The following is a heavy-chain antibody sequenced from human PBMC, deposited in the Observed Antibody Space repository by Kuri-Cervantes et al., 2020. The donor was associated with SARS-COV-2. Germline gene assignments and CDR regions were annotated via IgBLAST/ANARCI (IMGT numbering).Heavy chain of an antibody. CDR1: GGSIISYY. CDR2: IYYSGST. CDR3: ARGDCSGGSRYGMDV. D-gene: IGHD2-15*01. Sequence: SETLSLTCTVSGGSIISYYWSWIRQPPGKGLEWIGYIYYSGSTNYNPSLKSRVTISVDTSKNQFSLKLSSVTAADTAVYYCARGDCSGGSRYGMDVWGQGTTVTVSS. J-gene: IGHJ6*02. V-gene: IGHV4-59*01.